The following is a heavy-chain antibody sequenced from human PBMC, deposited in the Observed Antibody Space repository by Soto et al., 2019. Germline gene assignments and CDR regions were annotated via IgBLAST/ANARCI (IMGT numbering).Heavy chain of an antibody. CDR2: INPSGGST. D-gene: IGHD3-22*01. J-gene: IGHJ3*02. CDR3: ARGGRYYDSSGYRTHDAFDI. CDR1: GYTFTSYY. Sequence: ASVKVSCKASGYTFTSYYMHWVRQAPGQGLEWMGIINPSGGSTSYAQKFQGRVTMTRDTSTSTVYMELSSLRSEDTAVYYCARGGRYYDSSGYRTHDAFDIWGQGTMVNVS. V-gene: IGHV1-46*01.